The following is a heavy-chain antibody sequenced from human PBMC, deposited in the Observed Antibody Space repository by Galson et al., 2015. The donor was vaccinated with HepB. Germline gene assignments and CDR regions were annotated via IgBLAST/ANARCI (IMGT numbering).Heavy chain of an antibody. CDR2: INPSGGST. D-gene: IGHD5-12*01. CDR1: GYTFTSYY. J-gene: IGHJ3*02. Sequence: SVKVSCKASGYTFTSYYMHWVRQAPGQGLEWMGIINPSGGSTSYAQKFQGRVTMTRDTSTSTVYMELSSLRSEDTAVYYCARYSGYDYAIRAFDIWGQGTMVTVSS. CDR3: ARYSGYDYAIRAFDI. V-gene: IGHV1-46*01.